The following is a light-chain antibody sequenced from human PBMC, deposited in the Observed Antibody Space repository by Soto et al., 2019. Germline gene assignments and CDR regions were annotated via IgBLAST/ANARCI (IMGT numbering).Light chain of an antibody. CDR1: QSVTSNY. CDR2: GAS. CDR3: QQYGTSPWT. J-gene: IGKJ1*01. Sequence: EIVLTQSPGTLSLSPGERATLSCRASQSVTSNYLAWYQQKPGQAPRVLIYGASSRATGIPDRFSGSGSGTDVTLTITRLEPGDFAVYYCQQYGTSPWTFGRGTKVEIK. V-gene: IGKV3-20*01.